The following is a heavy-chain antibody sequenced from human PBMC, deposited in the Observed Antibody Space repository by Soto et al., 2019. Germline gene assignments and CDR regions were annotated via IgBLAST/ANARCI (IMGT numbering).Heavy chain of an antibody. J-gene: IGHJ4*02. CDR1: GFTFSSYG. V-gene: IGHV3-33*01. D-gene: IGHD6-25*01. CDR2: IWYDGSNK. CDR3: ARAPYSSGDY. Sequence: QVQLVESGGGVVQPGRSLRLSCAASGFTFSSYGMHWVRQAPGKGVEWVAVIWYDGSNKYYADSVKGRFTISRDNSKNTLYLQMNSLRAEDTAVYYCARAPYSSGDYWGQGTLVTVSS.